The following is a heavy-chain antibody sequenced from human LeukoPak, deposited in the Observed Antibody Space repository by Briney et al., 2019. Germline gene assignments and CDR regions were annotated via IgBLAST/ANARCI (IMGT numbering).Heavy chain of an antibody. V-gene: IGHV3-30-3*01. CDR3: ARGDYGSGRDYGMDV. CDR2: ISYDGSNK. D-gene: IGHD3-10*01. Sequence: GGSLRLSCAASGFTFSSYAMHWVRQAPGKGLEWVAVISYDGSNKYYADSVKGRFTISRDNSKNTLYLQMNSLRAEDTAVYYCARGDYGSGRDYGMDVWGQGTTVTVSS. CDR1: GFTFSSYA. J-gene: IGHJ6*02.